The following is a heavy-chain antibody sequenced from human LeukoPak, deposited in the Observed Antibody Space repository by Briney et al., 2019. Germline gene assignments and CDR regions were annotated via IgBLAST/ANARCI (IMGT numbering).Heavy chain of an antibody. CDR2: ISAYNGNT. J-gene: IGHJ2*01. CDR1: GYTFTSYG. Sequence: ASVKVSCKASGYTFTSYGISWVRQAPGQGLEWMGWISAYNGNTNYAQKLQGRVTMTTDTSTSTAYMELRSLRPDDTAVYYCARDGGKGYYDSSGPYWYFDLWGRGTLVTVSS. D-gene: IGHD3-22*01. CDR3: ARDGGKGYYDSSGPYWYFDL. V-gene: IGHV1-18*01.